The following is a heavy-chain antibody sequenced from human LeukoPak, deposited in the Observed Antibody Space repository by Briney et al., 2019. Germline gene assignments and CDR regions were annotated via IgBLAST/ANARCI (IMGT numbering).Heavy chain of an antibody. CDR1: GFTFSSYA. CDR3: AKDLSTYVDYGGNTPFDY. Sequence: YPGGSLRLSCAASGFTFSSYAVSWVRQAPGKGLEWVSTISGSRVSTYYADSVKGRFTISRDNSKNTLYLQMNSLRVEDTAVYYCAKDLSTYVDYGGNTPFDYWGQGTLVTVSS. V-gene: IGHV3-23*01. CDR2: ISGSRVST. D-gene: IGHD4-23*01. J-gene: IGHJ4*02.